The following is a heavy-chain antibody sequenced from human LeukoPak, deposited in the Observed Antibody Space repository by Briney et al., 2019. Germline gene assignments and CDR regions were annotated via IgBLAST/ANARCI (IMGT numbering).Heavy chain of an antibody. Sequence: SETLSLTCTVSGGSISSSSYYWGWIRQPPGKGLEWIGRIYTSGSTNYNPSLKSRVTMSVDTSKNQFSLKLSSVTAADTAVYYCAREVSAWFDPWGQGTLVTVSS. V-gene: IGHV4-39*07. CDR3: AREVSAWFDP. D-gene: IGHD3-22*01. J-gene: IGHJ5*02. CDR1: GGSISSSSYY. CDR2: IYTSGST.